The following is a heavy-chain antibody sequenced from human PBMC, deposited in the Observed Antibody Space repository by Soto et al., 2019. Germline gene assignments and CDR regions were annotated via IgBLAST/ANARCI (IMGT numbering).Heavy chain of an antibody. CDR1: GGSFSCYY. V-gene: IGHV4-34*01. CDR2: INHSGST. Sequence: PSETLSLTCAVYGGSFSCYYWIWIRQPPGKGLEWIGEINHSGSTNYNPSLKSRVTISVDTSKNQFSLKLSSVTAADTAVYYCASLPDLGAISDSSGDYWGQGTLVTVSS. CDR3: ASLPDLGAISDSSGDY. D-gene: IGHD3-22*01. J-gene: IGHJ4*02.